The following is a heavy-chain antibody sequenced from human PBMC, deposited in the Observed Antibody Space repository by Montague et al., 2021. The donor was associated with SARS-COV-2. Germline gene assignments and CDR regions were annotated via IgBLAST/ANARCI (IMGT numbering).Heavy chain of an antibody. Sequence: IYQSGSAYYNPSLKSRVTISVDTSNNQFSLNLRSVTAAETGLYYCATGPRMYGMDFWGQGTKVTVS. V-gene: IGHV4-4*02. CDR3: ATGPRMYGMDF. CDR2: IYQSGSA. D-gene: IGHD3-10*01. J-gene: IGHJ6*02.